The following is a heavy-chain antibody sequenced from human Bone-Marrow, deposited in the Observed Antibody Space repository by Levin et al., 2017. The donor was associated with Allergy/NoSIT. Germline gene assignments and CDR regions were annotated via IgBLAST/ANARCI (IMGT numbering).Heavy chain of an antibody. D-gene: IGHD4-17*01. Sequence: GGSLRLSCAASGFTFDDYAMHWVRQAPGKGLEWVSGISWNSGSIGYADSVKGRFTISRDNAKNSLYLQMNSLRAEDTALYYCAKDIGEATVTPGYYGMDVWGQGTTVTVSS. CDR3: AKDIGEATVTPGYYGMDV. CDR1: GFTFDDYA. V-gene: IGHV3-9*01. J-gene: IGHJ6*02. CDR2: ISWNSGSI.